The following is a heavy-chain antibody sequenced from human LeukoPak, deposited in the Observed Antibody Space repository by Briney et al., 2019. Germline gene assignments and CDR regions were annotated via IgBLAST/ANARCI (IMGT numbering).Heavy chain of an antibody. CDR3: ARGGTGYDILTGRNNYYYYYMDV. Sequence: SETLSLTCTVSGGSISSYYWSWIRQPPGKGLEWIGYIYYSGSTNYNPSLKSRVTISVDTSKNQFSLKLSSVTAADTAVYYCARGGTGYDILTGRNNYYYYYMDVWGKGTTVTISS. D-gene: IGHD3-9*01. CDR1: GGSISSYY. CDR2: IYYSGST. J-gene: IGHJ6*03. V-gene: IGHV4-59*01.